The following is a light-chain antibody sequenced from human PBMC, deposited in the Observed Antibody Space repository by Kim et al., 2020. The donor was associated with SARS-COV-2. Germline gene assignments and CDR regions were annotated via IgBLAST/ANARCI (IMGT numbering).Light chain of an antibody. J-gene: IGLJ2*01. CDR1: SSDVGGYKY. CDR3: SSYTSSTSVV. Sequence: QSALTQPASVSGSPGQSITISCTGTSSDVGGYKYVSWYQQHPGKAPKLMIYDVSNRPSGVSNRFSGSKSGNTASLTISGLQAEDEADYYCSSYTSSTSVVFGGGTQLT. V-gene: IGLV2-14*03. CDR2: DVS.